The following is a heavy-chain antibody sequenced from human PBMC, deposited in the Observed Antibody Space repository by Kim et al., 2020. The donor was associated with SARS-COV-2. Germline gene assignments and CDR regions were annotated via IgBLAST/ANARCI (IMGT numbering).Heavy chain of an antibody. CDR2: ISWNSGSI. Sequence: GGSLRLSCAASGFTFGDYAMHWVRQAPGKGLEWVSGISWNSGSIGYADSVKGRFTISRDNAKNSLYLQMNSLRAEDTALYYCAKKSGRRAVAAHLYDAFDIWGQGTMVTVSS. V-gene: IGHV3-9*01. CDR3: AKKSGRRAVAAHLYDAFDI. D-gene: IGHD6-19*01. CDR1: GFTFGDYA. J-gene: IGHJ3*02.